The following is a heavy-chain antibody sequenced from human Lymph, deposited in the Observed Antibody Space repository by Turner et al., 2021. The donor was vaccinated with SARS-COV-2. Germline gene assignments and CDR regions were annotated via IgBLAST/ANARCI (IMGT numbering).Heavy chain of an antibody. CDR3: ARQTVNNCVDP. Sequence: QVQLQESGPRLVKPLETLSLNCTFSGGSMNNNYWRWILQPPGKRLACIGFIVYRGSTNYNPSLNSRVTISVDTSENQFSLKLTSVTAAYTAIYYCARQTVNNCVDPWGQGTLFTVSS. CDR2: IVYRGST. CDR1: GGSMNNNY. V-gene: IGHV4-59*01. J-gene: IGHJ5*02. D-gene: IGHD2-21*02.